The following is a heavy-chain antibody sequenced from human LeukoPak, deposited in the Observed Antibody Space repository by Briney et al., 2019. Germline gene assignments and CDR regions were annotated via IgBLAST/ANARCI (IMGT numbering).Heavy chain of an antibody. V-gene: IGHV3-23*01. D-gene: IGHD3-10*01. J-gene: IGHJ3*02. CDR1: GFTFSSYA. CDR3: AKDIGRGYYYGSGSYSDAFDI. Sequence: GGSLRLSCAASGFTFSSYAVSWVRQAPGKGLEWVSVISGSGASTYYADSVKGRFTISRDNSKNTLYLQMNSLRAEDTAVYYCAKDIGRGYYYGSGSYSDAFDIWGQGTMVTVSS. CDR2: ISGSGAST.